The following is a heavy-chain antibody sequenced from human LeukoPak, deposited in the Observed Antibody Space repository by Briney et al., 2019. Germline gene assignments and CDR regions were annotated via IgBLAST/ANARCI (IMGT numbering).Heavy chain of an antibody. CDR2: ISYDGSNK. CDR1: GFTFTSYA. V-gene: IGHV3-30-3*01. J-gene: IGHJ3*02. D-gene: IGHD2-21*02. CDR3: ARVELVVVTAWAAFDI. Sequence: GGSLRLSCAASGFTFTSYAMGWVRQAPGKGLEWVAVISYDGSNKYYADSVKGRFTISRDNSKNTLYLQMNSLRAEDTAVYYCARVELVVVTAWAAFDIWGQGTMVTVSS.